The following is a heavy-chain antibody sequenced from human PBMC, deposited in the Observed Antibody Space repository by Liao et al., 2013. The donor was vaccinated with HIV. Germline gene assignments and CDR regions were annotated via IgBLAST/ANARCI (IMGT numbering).Heavy chain of an antibody. CDR2: IYTSGNT. V-gene: IGHV4-4*07. D-gene: IGHD3-3*01. CDR1: GGSINNHY. J-gene: IGHJ3*01. Sequence: QMRLQESGPGMVKPSETLSLTCTVSGGSINNHYWNWIRQPAGRGLEWIGRIYTSGNTNYNPSLKSRVTMSVDTSKNQFSLNLTSVTAADTAVYYCAARFTISGVAIPHALDVWGQGTMVAVSS. CDR3: AARFTISGVAIPHALDV.